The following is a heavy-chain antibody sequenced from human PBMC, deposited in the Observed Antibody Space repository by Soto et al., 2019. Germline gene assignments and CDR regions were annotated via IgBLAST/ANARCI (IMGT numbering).Heavy chain of an antibody. Sequence: SETLSLTCTVSGGSISPYYWSWIRQPLGKGLEWIGYVYYSGNTNYNPSLESRVTISVDTARNRFSLNLTSATAADTAVYYCARIGAAASYAHYYMDVWGRGTAVTVSS. J-gene: IGHJ6*03. CDR3: ARIGAAASYAHYYMDV. CDR1: GGSISPYY. CDR2: VYYSGNT. V-gene: IGHV4-59*01. D-gene: IGHD6-13*01.